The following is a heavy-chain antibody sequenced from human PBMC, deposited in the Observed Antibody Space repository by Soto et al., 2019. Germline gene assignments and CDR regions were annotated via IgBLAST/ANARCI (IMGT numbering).Heavy chain of an antibody. CDR2: INPNSGGT. D-gene: IGHD6-19*01. CDR1: GYTFTGYY. CDR3: ARDGAYSSGWHYYYYGMDV. J-gene: IGHJ6*02. V-gene: IGHV1-2*02. Sequence: QVQLVQSGAEVKKPGASVKVSCKASGYTFTGYYMHWVRQAPGQGLEWMGWINPNSGGTNYAQKFEGRVTKTRDTSISTAYVELSRLRSDDTAVYYCARDGAYSSGWHYYYYGMDVWGQGTTVTVSS.